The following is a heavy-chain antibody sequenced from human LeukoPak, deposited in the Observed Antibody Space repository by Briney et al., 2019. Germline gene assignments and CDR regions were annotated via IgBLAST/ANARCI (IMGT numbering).Heavy chain of an antibody. CDR2: VYTSGNT. CDR1: GGSISTYY. D-gene: IGHD3-10*01. V-gene: IGHV4-4*07. CDR3: ARGGHYNTRNAFDI. Sequence: SETLSLTCTISGGSISTYYWSWIRQPAGKGLEWIGRVYTSGNTNYNPSLKSRVTMSVDTSKNQFSLKLSSVTAADTAVYYCARGGHYNTRNAFDIWGRGTMVTVSS. J-gene: IGHJ3*02.